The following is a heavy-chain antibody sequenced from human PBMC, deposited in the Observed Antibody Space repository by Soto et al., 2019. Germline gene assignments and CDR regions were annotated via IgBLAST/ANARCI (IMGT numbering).Heavy chain of an antibody. CDR1: GFTFSSYS. D-gene: IGHD6-13*01. V-gene: IGHV3-21*01. J-gene: IGHJ4*02. CDR2: ISSSSTYI. Sequence: EVQLVESGGGLVKPGGSLRLSCAGSGFTFSSYSMSWVRQAPGKGLEWVSSISSSSTYISYADSVKGRFTISRDNAKNSLFLQMNSLRAEDTAMYYCARGVVAAAGIPTYYFDYWGQGTLVTVSS. CDR3: ARGVVAAAGIPTYYFDY.